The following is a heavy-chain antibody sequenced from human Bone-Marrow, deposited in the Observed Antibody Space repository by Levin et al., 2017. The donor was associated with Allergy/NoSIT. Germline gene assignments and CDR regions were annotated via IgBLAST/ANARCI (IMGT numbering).Heavy chain of an antibody. CDR1: GFTFSSYA. CDR2: ISGSGDNT. J-gene: IGHJ1*01. V-gene: IGHV3-23*01. Sequence: PGGSLRLSCAASGFTFSSYAMSWVRQAPGKGLEWVSGISGSGDNTYYGDSVKGRFTISRDNSKNTLYLQMNSLRAEDTAVYYCAKDSHNSGFYKQHWGQGTLVTVSS. D-gene: IGHD5-12*01. CDR3: AKDSHNSGFYKQH.